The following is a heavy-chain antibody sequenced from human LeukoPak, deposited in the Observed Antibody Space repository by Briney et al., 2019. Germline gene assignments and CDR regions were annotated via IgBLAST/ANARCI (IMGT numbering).Heavy chain of an antibody. J-gene: IGHJ6*02. CDR1: GFTFSDSW. V-gene: IGHV3-7*01. Sequence: RGSLRLSCEASGFTFSDSWMNWVRQAPGKGMEWVANMNQDGSEKDYVDSVKGRFTISRDNARNSLYLQMGSLRAEDTAVYYCATYTHWVAGDVWGQGTTVTVSS. D-gene: IGHD3-16*01. CDR3: ATYTHWVAGDV. CDR2: MNQDGSEK.